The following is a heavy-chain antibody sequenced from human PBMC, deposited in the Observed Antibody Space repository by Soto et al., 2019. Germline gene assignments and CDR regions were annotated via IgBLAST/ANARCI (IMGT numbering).Heavy chain of an antibody. D-gene: IGHD1-26*01. CDR2: IYYRGST. CDR3: ARDGREASGMDV. V-gene: IGHV4-59*11. J-gene: IGHJ6*02. CDR1: GGSISSHY. Sequence: GPDRASETLSLTCSVSGGSISSHYWSWVRQAPGKGLEWIGHIYYRGSTNYNPSLRSRSTISVDTSKNQFSLKLNSVTTADTAVYYCARDGREASGMDVWGQGTKVTVSS.